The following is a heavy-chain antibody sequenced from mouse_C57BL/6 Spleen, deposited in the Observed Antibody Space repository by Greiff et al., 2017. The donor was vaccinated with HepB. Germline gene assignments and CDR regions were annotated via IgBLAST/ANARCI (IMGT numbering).Heavy chain of an antibody. CDR3: ARELYYYGSSPVYFDY. J-gene: IGHJ2*01. Sequence: EVKLVESGGDLVKPGGSLKLSCAASGFTFSSYGMSWVRQTPDKRLEWVATISSGGSYTYYPDSVKGRFTISRDNAKNTLYLQMSSLKSEDTAMYYCARELYYYGSSPVYFDYWGQGTTLTVSS. CDR1: GFTFSSYG. CDR2: ISSGGSYT. D-gene: IGHD1-1*01. V-gene: IGHV5-6*02.